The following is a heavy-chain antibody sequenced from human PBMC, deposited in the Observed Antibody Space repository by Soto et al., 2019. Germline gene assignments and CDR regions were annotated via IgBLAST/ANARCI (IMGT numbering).Heavy chain of an antibody. CDR3: ARGQGYSDGIDY. V-gene: IGHV1-8*02. CDR1: GGTFSSYA. Sequence: ASVKVSCKASGGTFSSYAISWVRQAPGQGLEWMGGINPNIGSTDYAQKFQGRVAMTRDTSISTAYMELSRLRSDDTAVYYCARGQGYSDGIDYWGQGTLVTVSS. CDR2: INPNIGST. D-gene: IGHD2-15*01. J-gene: IGHJ4*02.